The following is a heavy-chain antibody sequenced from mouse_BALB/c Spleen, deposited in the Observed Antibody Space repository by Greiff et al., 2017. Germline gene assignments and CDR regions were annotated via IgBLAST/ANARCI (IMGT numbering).Heavy chain of an antibody. CDR3: ARHKYDEGFDY. V-gene: IGHV5-12-2*01. CDR1: GFTFSSYT. D-gene: IGHD2-14*01. Sequence: EVKLEESGGGLVQPGGSLKLSCAASGFTFSSYTLSWVRQTPEKRLEWVAYISNGGGSTYYPDTVKGRFTISRDNAKNTLYLQMSSLKSEDTAMYYCARHKYDEGFDYWGQGTTLTVSS. J-gene: IGHJ2*01. CDR2: ISNGGGST.